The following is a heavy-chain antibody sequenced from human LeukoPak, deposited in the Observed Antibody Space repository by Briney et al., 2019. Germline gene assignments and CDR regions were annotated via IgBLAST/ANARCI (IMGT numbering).Heavy chain of an antibody. CDR1: GGSFNSYY. D-gene: IGHD6-13*01. CDR2: IYSGGST. V-gene: IGHV4-59*12. J-gene: IGHJ4*02. Sequence: SETLSLTCTVSGGSFNSYYWSWIRQPPGKGLEWIGYIYSGGSTNYNPSLKSRVTTSVDASKNQFSLKLSSVTAADTAVYYCARDGIAGFDYWGQGTLVTVSS. CDR3: ARDGIAGFDY.